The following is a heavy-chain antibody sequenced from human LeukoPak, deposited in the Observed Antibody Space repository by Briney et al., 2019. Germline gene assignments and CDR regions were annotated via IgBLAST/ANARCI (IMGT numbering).Heavy chain of an antibody. D-gene: IGHD3-10*01. Sequence: GGSLRLSCAASGFTVSTNHVSWVRLAPGKGLEWVSIIYTGGNIYYGDSVKGRFTISRDNSKNTLYLQMNSLRAEDTAVYYCARVRGILANWFDPWGQGTLVTVSS. CDR1: GFTVSTNH. CDR3: ARVRGILANWFDP. CDR2: IYTGGNI. V-gene: IGHV3-66*01. J-gene: IGHJ5*02.